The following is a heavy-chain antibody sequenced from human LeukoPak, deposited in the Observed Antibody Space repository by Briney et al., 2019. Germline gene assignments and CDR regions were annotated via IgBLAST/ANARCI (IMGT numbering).Heavy chain of an antibody. CDR2: ISGSGTGT. CDR1: GFTFSNYP. V-gene: IGHV3-23*01. CDR3: AKGHRLCSSGNCNSQVDY. J-gene: IGHJ4*01. Sequence: GGSLRRSCAASGFTFSNYPMSWVRQAPGKGLVWLSTISGSGTGTYYADSVKGRFTISRDNSKNALYLQMNSLRAEDTAAYYCAKGHRLCSSGNCNSQVDYWGHGTLVIVPS. D-gene: IGHD2-15*01.